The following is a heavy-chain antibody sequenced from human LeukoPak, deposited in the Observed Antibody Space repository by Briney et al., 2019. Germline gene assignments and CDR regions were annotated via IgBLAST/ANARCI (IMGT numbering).Heavy chain of an antibody. CDR3: AKWHIYTYGPFDY. D-gene: IGHD3-16*01. V-gene: IGHV3-30*02. J-gene: IGHJ4*02. CDR2: ISFDGSNQ. CDR1: GFTFSMFG. Sequence: GGSLRLSCATSGFTFSMFGMHWVRQAPGKGLEWVASISFDGSNQYYTDSVKGRFAISRDNSYSTLYLQMNGLRPEDTATYYCAKWHIYTYGPFDYWGQGALVTVSS.